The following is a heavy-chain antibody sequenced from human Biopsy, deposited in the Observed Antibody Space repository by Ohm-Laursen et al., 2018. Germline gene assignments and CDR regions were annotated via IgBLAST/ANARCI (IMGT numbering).Heavy chain of an antibody. V-gene: IGHV3-23*01. CDR3: AKINPSSIYYYYGMDV. J-gene: IGHJ6*02. Sequence: ETLSLTCAVYGESFNGYYWSWIRQTPGKGLEWVSAISGSAGSTNYADSVKGRFTISRDNSKNTLYLQLNSLRAEDTALYYCAKINPSSIYYYYGMDVWGQGTTVTVSS. CDR2: ISGSAGST. CDR1: GESFNGYY.